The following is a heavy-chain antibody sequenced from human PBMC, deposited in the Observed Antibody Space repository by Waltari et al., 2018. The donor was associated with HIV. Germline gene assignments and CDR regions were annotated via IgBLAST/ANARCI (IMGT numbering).Heavy chain of an antibody. V-gene: IGHV3-9*01. CDR3: AKDSGAY. J-gene: IGHJ4*02. CDR1: GFTFDVYA. D-gene: IGHD3-10*01. CDR2: ISWNSGSI. Sequence: EVQLLVSGGGLVQPGRSLRLSCAASGFTFDVYAMHWVRQAPGKGLVWVSGISWNSGSIGYADSVKGRFTISRDNAKNSLYLQMNSLRAEDTALYYCAKDSGAYWGQGTLVTVSS.